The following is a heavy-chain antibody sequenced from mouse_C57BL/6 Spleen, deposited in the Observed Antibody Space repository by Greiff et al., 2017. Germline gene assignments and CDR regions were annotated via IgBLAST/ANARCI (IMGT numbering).Heavy chain of an antibody. V-gene: IGHV1-85*01. Sequence: QVQLKESGPELVKPGASVKLSCKASGYTFTSYDINWVKQRPGQGLEWIGWIYPRDGSTTYNEKFKGKATLTVDTSSSTAYMELHSRTSADSAVYFCARSLYYGTPGVWGTGTTVTVSS. CDR2: IYPRDGST. CDR3: ARSLYYGTPGV. CDR1: GYTFTSYD. D-gene: IGHD2-1*01. J-gene: IGHJ1*03.